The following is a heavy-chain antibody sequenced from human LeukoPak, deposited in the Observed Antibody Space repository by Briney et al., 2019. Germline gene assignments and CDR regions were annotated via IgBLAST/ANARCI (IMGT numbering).Heavy chain of an antibody. CDR2: INHSGST. Sequence: SETLSLTCAVYGGSFSGYYWSWIRQPRGKWLEWIGEINHSGSTNYNPSLKSRVTISVDTSKNQFSLKLSSVTAADTAVYYCARVKVYCTNGVCYTRFDYWGQGTLVTVSS. J-gene: IGHJ4*02. CDR3: ARVKVYCTNGVCYTRFDY. CDR1: GGSFSGYY. D-gene: IGHD2-8*01. V-gene: IGHV4-34*01.